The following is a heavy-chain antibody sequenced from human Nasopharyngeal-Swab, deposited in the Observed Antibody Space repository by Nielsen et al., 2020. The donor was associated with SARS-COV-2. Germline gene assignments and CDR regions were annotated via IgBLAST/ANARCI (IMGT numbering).Heavy chain of an antibody. J-gene: IGHJ5*02. D-gene: IGHD6-13*01. Sequence: GSLRLSCTVSGYSISSGYYWGWIRQPPGKGLEWIGSIYHSGSTYYNPSLKSRVTISVDTSKNQFSLKLSSMTAADTAVYYCARAKQQLVLSGFHWFDPWGQGTLVTVSS. V-gene: IGHV4-38-2*02. CDR2: IYHSGST. CDR3: ARAKQQLVLSGFHWFDP. CDR1: GYSISSGYY.